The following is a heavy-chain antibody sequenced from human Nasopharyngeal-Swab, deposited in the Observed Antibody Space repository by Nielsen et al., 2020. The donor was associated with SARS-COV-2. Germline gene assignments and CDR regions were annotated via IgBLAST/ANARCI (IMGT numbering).Heavy chain of an antibody. J-gene: IGHJ4*02. CDR2: INPSGGST. D-gene: IGHD4-23*01. V-gene: IGHV1-46*01. Sequence: ASVKVSCKASGYTFTTYYMHWVRQAPGQGLEWMGIINPSGGSTSYAQKFQGRVTMTRDTSTNSVYMELSSLRSEDTAVYYCARDPRTTVDTNKYYFDYWGQGTLVTVSS. CDR3: ARDPRTTVDTNKYYFDY. CDR1: GYTFTTYY.